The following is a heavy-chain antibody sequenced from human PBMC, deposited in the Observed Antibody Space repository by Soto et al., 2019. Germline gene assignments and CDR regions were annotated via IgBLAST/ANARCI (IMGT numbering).Heavy chain of an antibody. CDR2: IIYDGSNK. V-gene: IGHV3-30*04. CDR1: GLTFSRYA. J-gene: IGHJ4*02. Sequence: QVQLVESGGGVVQPGRSLRLSCAASGLTFSRYAMHWVRQAPGKGLEWVAVIIYDGSNKHYADSVQGRFTISRDNSKTTQYLQMNSMRAEDTAVYYCAADLGNTGYDGHDYWGEGTLVTVSS. D-gene: IGHD5-12*01. CDR3: AADLGNTGYDGHDY.